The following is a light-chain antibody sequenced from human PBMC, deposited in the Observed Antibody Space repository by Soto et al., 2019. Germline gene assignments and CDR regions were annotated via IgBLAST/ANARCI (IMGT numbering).Light chain of an antibody. CDR1: QSVSSN. V-gene: IGKV3-15*01. Sequence: EVVMTQSPATLSVSPGERATLSCRASQSVSSNLAWFQQKPGQAPRLLIYGAATRATGIPVRFSGSGSGTKFTLTISSLQSEDFAVYYCQQYNNWPPFTFGPGTKVDIK. CDR3: QQYNNWPPFT. J-gene: IGKJ3*01. CDR2: GAA.